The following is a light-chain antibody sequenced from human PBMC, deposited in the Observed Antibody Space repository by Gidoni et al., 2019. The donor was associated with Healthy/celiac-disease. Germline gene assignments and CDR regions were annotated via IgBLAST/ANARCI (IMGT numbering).Light chain of an antibody. CDR2: SNN. J-gene: IGLJ2*01. V-gene: IGLV1-44*01. CDR3: AAWDDSLNGHVV. CDR1: SSNIGSNT. Sequence: QSVLTQPPSASGTPGQRVTISCSGSSSNIGSNTVNWYQQLQGTAPKLLIYSNNQRPSGVPDRVSGSKSGTSASLAISGLQSEDEADYYCAAWDDSLNGHVVFGGGTKLTVL.